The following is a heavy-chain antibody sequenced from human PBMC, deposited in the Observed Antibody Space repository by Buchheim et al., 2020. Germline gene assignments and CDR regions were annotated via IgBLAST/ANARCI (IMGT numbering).Heavy chain of an antibody. Sequence: EVQLVESGGGLVQPGGSLRLSCAASGFTFSSHSMNWVRQAPGKGLEWVSYISSGGSTIYYADSVKGRFTISRANAKKALYLQMNSLRAEDTAVYYCARGVFTIFGAATYFDYWGQGTL. CDR3: ARGVFTIFGAATYFDY. V-gene: IGHV3-48*01. D-gene: IGHD3-3*01. J-gene: IGHJ4*02. CDR2: ISSGGSTI. CDR1: GFTFSSHS.